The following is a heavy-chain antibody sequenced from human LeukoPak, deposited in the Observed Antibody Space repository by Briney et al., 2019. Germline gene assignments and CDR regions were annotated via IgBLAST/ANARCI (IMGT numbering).Heavy chain of an antibody. CDR2: IYTSGST. CDR1: GGSISSYY. J-gene: IGHJ4*02. D-gene: IGHD3-3*01. V-gene: IGHV4-4*07. Sequence: PSETLSLTCTVSGGSISSYYWSWIRQPAGKGLEWIGRIYTSGSTNYNPSLKSRVTMSVDTSKNQFSLKLSSVTAADTAVYYCAGNIPKAGLRFLALDYWGQGTLVTVSS. CDR3: AGNIPKAGLRFLALDY.